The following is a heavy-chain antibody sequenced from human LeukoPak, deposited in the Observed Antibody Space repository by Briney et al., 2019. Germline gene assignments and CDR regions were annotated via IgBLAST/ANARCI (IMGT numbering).Heavy chain of an antibody. CDR2: INHSGST. Sequence: SPSETLSLTCAVYGGSFSGYYWSWIRQPPGKGLEWIGEINHSGSTNYNPSLKSRVTISVDTSKNQFSLKLSSVTAADTAVYYCARGGIAARPFSFDYWGQGTLVTVSS. J-gene: IGHJ4*02. CDR1: GGSFSGYY. V-gene: IGHV4-34*01. D-gene: IGHD6-6*01. CDR3: ARGGIAARPFSFDY.